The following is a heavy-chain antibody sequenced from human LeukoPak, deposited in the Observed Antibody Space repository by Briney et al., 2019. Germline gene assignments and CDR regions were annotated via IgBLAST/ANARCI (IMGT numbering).Heavy chain of an antibody. CDR1: GFTFSSYA. Sequence: GGSLRLSCAASGFTFSSYAMSWVRQAPGKGLEWVSAISGSGGSTYYADSVKGRFTISRDNSKNTLYLQMNSLRAEDTAAYYCAKHPGVPFLEWLFPHYWGQGTLVTVSS. CDR3: AKHPGVPFLEWLFPHY. J-gene: IGHJ4*02. D-gene: IGHD3-3*02. V-gene: IGHV3-23*01. CDR2: ISGSGGST.